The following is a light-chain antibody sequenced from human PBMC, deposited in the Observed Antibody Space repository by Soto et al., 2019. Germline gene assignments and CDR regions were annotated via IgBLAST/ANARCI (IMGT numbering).Light chain of an antibody. CDR2: GAS. CDR3: QQYGSSPWT. Sequence: EIVLTQFPGILSLSPGERATLSCRASQSVSSSYLAWYQQKPGQAPRLLIYGASSRATGSPGRFSGSGSGTDFTLTISRLEPEDFAVYYCQQYGSSPWTFGQGTKVDIK. CDR1: QSVSSSY. V-gene: IGKV3-20*01. J-gene: IGKJ1*01.